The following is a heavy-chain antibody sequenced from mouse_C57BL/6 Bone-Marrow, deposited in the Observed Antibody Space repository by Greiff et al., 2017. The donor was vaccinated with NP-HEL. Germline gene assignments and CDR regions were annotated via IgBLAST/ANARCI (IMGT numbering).Heavy chain of an antibody. CDR2: IDPSDSYT. Sequence: VQLQQPGAELVMPGASVKLSCKASGYTFTSYWMHWVKQRPGQGLEWIGEIDPSDSYTNYNQKFKGKSTLTVDKSSSTAYMQLSSLTSEDSAVYYCARDGVYYGYPYAMDYWGQGTSVTVSS. J-gene: IGHJ4*01. D-gene: IGHD2-2*01. CDR1: GYTFTSYW. V-gene: IGHV1-69*01. CDR3: ARDGVYYGYPYAMDY.